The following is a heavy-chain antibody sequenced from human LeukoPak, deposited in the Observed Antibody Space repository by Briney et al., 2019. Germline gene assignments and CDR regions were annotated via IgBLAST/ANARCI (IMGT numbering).Heavy chain of an antibody. CDR2: IYYSGST. Sequence: SETLSLTCTVSGGSISSYYWSRIRQPPGKGLEWIGYIYYSGSTNYNPSLKSRVTISVDTSKNQFSLKLSSVTAADTAVYYCARFCGGDCYGPDAFDIWGQGTMVTVSS. J-gene: IGHJ3*02. CDR3: ARFCGGDCYGPDAFDI. D-gene: IGHD2-21*02. V-gene: IGHV4-59*08. CDR1: GGSISSYY.